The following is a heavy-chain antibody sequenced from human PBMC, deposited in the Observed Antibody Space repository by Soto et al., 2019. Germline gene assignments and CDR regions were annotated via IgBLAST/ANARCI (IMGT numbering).Heavy chain of an antibody. Sequence: GGSLRLSCAASGFTFSNYAMSWVRQAPGKGLEWVSSISGGGSSTYYADSVKGRFTISRDNSKNTLYLQMNSLRAEDTAVYYCAKDFTGYCSGGSCYPFDYWDQGTLVTVSS. CDR2: ISGGGSST. J-gene: IGHJ4*02. V-gene: IGHV3-23*01. CDR3: AKDFTGYCSGGSCYPFDY. D-gene: IGHD2-15*01. CDR1: GFTFSNYA.